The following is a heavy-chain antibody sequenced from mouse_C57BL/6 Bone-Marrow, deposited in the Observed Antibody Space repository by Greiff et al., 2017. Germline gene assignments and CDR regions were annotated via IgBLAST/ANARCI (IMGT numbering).Heavy chain of an antibody. D-gene: IGHD1-1*01. CDR3: ARWDGSSSYYFDY. CDR1: GYTFTNYW. V-gene: IGHV1-63*01. CDR2: IYPGGGYT. Sequence: QVQLQQSGAELVRPGTSVKMSCKASGYTFTNYWIGWAKQRPGHGLEWIGDIYPGGGYTNYNEKFKGKATLTADKSSSTAYMQFSSLTSEDSAIYYCARWDGSSSYYFDYWGQGTTLTVSS. J-gene: IGHJ2*01.